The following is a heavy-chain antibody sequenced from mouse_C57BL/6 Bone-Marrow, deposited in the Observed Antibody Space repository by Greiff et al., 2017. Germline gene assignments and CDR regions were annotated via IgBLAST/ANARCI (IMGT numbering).Heavy chain of an antibody. CDR2: IWRGGST. CDR3: AKSYYGSGYNALDD. V-gene: IGHV2-5*01. CDR1: GFSLTSYG. J-gene: IGHJ4*01. Sequence: QVQLQQSGPGLVQPSQSLSITCTVSGFSLTSYGVHWVRQSPGKGLEWLGVIWRGGSTDYNAAFMSRLSIIKDNSKSQVFFKMNSLQADDTSIFYCAKSYYGSGYNALDDWGQGTSVTVSA. D-gene: IGHD1-1*01.